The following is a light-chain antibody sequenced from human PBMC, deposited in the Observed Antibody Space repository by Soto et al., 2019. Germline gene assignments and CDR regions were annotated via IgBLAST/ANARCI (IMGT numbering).Light chain of an antibody. CDR2: EGN. CDR3: CTTAAGSTYV. Sequence: QSALTQPASVSGSPGQSITFSCTGTSSTVGSYKLVSWFQHHPGKAPRLIIYEGNKRPSGVSTRFSGSEPGNTASPTISGLQAEDEADYYCCTTAAGSTYVFGTGTKLTVL. V-gene: IGLV2-23*01. J-gene: IGLJ1*01. CDR1: SSTVGSYKL.